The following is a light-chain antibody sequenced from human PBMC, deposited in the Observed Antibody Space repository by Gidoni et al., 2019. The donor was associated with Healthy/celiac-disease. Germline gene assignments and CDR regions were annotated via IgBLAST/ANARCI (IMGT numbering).Light chain of an antibody. J-gene: IGLJ2*01. CDR3: QACDSSTLV. CDR2: QDS. Sequence: SYELTQPPSVSVSPGQTASITCSGYKVGDKYACWYQQKPGQSPVLVIYQDSKRPSGIPERFSGSNSGNTATLTISGTQAMDEADYYCQACDSSTLVFGGGTKLTVL. V-gene: IGLV3-1*01. CDR1: KVGDKY.